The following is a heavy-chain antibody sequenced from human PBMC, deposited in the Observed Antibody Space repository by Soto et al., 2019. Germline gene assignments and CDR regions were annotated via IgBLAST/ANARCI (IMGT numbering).Heavy chain of an antibody. Sequence: SETLSLTCAVSGGSISSGGYSWSWTRQPPGKGLEWIGYIYHSGSTYYNPSLKSRVTISVDRSTNQFSLKLSSVTAADTAVYYYAGHVGSYGDWAFYDWGQGTRVPVSS. CDR1: GGSISSGGYS. D-gene: IGHD1-26*01. V-gene: IGHV4-30-2*01. CDR2: IYHSGST. CDR3: AGHVGSYGDWAFYD. J-gene: IGHJ4*02.